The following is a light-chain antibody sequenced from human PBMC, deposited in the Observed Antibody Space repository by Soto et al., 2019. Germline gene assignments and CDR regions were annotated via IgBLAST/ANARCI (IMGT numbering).Light chain of an antibody. CDR3: RQYKSYPLT. J-gene: IGKJ4*01. CDR2: AAS. Sequence: DIQMTQSPSSLSASVGDRVTITCRASQDIDKSLVWFQQKPGKAPNSLIYAASSLLSGVPSRFSGSGSGTDFTLTISSLQPEDFATYYWRQYKSYPLTFGGGTRVEIK. CDR1: QDIDKS. V-gene: IGKV1-16*01.